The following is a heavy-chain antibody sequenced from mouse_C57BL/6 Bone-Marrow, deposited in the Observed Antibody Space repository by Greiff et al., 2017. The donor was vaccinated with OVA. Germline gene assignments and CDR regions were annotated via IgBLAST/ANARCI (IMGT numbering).Heavy chain of an antibody. D-gene: IGHD1-1*01. CDR2: IWTGGGT. J-gene: IGHJ1*03. CDR3: ARLLRYPDWYFDV. CDR1: GFSLTSYA. Sequence: VKLQESGPGLVAPSQSLSITCTVSGFSLTSYAISWVRQPPGKGLEWLGVIWTGGGTNYNSALKSRMSISKDNSKSQVFLKMNSLQTDYTARYYCARLLRYPDWYFDVWGTGTTVTVSS. V-gene: IGHV2-9-1*01.